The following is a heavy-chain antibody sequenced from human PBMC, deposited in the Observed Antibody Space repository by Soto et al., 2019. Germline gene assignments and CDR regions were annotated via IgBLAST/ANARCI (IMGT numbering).Heavy chain of an antibody. D-gene: IGHD5-12*01. CDR2: TYYRSKWYN. Sequence: KQSQTLSLTCAISGDSVSSNSAAWNWIRQSPSRGLEWLGRTYYRSKWYNDYAVSVKSRITINPDTSKNQFSLQLNSVTPEDTAVYYCARGKDIVATRNAKRYYYYGMDVWGQGTTVTVSS. CDR3: ARGKDIVATRNAKRYYYYGMDV. J-gene: IGHJ6*02. V-gene: IGHV6-1*01. CDR1: GDSVSSNSAA.